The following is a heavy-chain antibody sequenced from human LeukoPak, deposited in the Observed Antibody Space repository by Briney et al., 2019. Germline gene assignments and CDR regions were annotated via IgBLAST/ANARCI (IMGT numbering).Heavy chain of an antibody. CDR2: INYSGST. Sequence: SETLSLTCTVSGGSISSSSYSWGWIRQPPGKVLEWIGSINYSGSTYYNPSLKSRVTISVDTSKNQFSLKLSSVTAADTAVYYCARGFGMALDYWGQGTLVTVSS. CDR1: GGSISSSSYS. V-gene: IGHV4-39*07. D-gene: IGHD1-14*01. J-gene: IGHJ4*02. CDR3: ARGFGMALDY.